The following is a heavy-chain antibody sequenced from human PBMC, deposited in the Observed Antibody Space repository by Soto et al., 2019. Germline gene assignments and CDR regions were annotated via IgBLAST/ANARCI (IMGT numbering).Heavy chain of an antibody. J-gene: IGHJ4*02. CDR3: ATRDSSRFY. Sequence: QVQLQESGPGLVKPSGTLSLTCAVSGVSISSHDWWTWVHQPPGKGLEWIGESHQSGNTHYNSSLESRVTISVDKSKNQFSLKLSSVTVADTAVYYCATRDSSRFYWGQGTLVTVSS. V-gene: IGHV4-4*02. D-gene: IGHD6-13*01. CDR2: SHQSGNT. CDR1: GVSISSHDW.